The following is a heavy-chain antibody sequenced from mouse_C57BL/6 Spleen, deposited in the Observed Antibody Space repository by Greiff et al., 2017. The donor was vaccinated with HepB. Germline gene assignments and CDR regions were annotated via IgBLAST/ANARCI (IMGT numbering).Heavy chain of an antibody. CDR2: INPNNGGT. D-gene: IGHD2-4*01. CDR1: GYTFTDYN. J-gene: IGHJ3*01. Sequence: EVQRVESGPELVKPGASVKMSCKASGYTFTDYNMHWVKQSHGKSLEWIGYINPNNGGTSYNQKFKGKATLTVNKSSSTAYMELRSLTSEDSAVYYCARAGLDYDWFAYWGQGTLVTVSA. CDR3: ARAGLDYDWFAY. V-gene: IGHV1-22*01.